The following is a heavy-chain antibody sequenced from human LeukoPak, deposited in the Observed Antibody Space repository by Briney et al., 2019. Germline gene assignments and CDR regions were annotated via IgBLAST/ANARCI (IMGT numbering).Heavy chain of an antibody. V-gene: IGHV1-24*01. J-gene: IGHJ6*02. CDR1: GYTLTELS. D-gene: IGHD2-2*01. CDR3: ATGADCSSTSCRYYYYGMDV. Sequence: ASVKVSCKVSGYTLTELSMHWVRRAPGKGLEWMGGFDPEDGETIYAQKFQGRVTMTEDTSTDTAYMELSSLRSEDTAVYYCATGADCSSTSCRYYYYGMDVWGQGTTVTVSS. CDR2: FDPEDGET.